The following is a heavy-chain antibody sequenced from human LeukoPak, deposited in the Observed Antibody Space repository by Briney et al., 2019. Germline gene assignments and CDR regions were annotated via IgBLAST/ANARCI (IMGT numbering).Heavy chain of an antibody. CDR2: INHSGST. V-gene: IGHV4-34*01. CDR3: ARGGIAAAGNDY. D-gene: IGHD6-13*01. J-gene: IGHJ4*02. CDR1: GGSFNGYY. Sequence: SETLSLTCAVYGGSFNGYYWSWIRQPPGKGLEWIGEINHSGSTNYNPSLKSRVTISVDTSKNQFSLKLSSVTAADTAVYYCARGGIAAAGNDYWGQGTLVTVSS.